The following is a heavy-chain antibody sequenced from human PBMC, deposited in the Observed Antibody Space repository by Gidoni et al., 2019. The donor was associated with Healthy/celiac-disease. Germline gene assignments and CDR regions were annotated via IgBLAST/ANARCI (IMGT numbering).Heavy chain of an antibody. V-gene: IGHV4-61*01. CDR2: IYYSGST. CDR3: ASYGDYGHDAFDI. Sequence: QVQLQESGPGLVKPSETLSLTCTVSGGSVSSGSYYWSWIRQPPGKGLEWIGYIYYSGSTNYNPSLKSRVTISVDTSKNQFSLKLSSVTAADTAVYYCASYGDYGHDAFDIWGQGTMVTVSS. D-gene: IGHD4-17*01. J-gene: IGHJ3*02. CDR1: GGSVSSGSYY.